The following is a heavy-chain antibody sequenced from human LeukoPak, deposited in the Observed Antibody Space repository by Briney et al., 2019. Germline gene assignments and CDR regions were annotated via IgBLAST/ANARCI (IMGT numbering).Heavy chain of an antibody. V-gene: IGHV3-48*04. J-gene: IGHJ4*02. Sequence: PGGSLRLSCAASGFTFSSYAMHWVRQAPGKGLERVSYISSSGSTIYYADSVKGRFTISRDNAKNSLYLQMNSLRAEDTAVYYCARIGASRAARYYFDYWGQGTLVTVSS. D-gene: IGHD6-13*01. CDR1: GFTFSSYA. CDR3: ARIGASRAARYYFDY. CDR2: ISSSGSTI.